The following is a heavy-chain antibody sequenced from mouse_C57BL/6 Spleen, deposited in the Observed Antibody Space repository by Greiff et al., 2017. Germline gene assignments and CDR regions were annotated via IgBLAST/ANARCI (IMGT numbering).Heavy chain of an antibody. CDR1: GYTFTDYY. J-gene: IGHJ4*01. V-gene: IGHV1-26*01. CDR3: ARYDNYYGSSYDYAMDY. Sequence: VQLQQSGPELVKPGASVKISCKASGYTFTDYYMNWVKQSHGKSLEWIGDINPNNGGTSYNQKFKGKATLTVDKSSSTAYMELRSLTSEDSAVYYCARYDNYYGSSYDYAMDYWGQGTSVTVSS. D-gene: IGHD1-1*01. CDR2: INPNNGGT.